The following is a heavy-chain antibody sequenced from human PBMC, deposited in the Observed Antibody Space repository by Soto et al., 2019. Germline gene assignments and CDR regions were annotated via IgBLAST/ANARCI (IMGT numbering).Heavy chain of an antibody. CDR1: GGSISSYY. Sequence: SETLSLTCTVSGGSISSYYWSWIRQPPGKGLEWIGYIYYSGSTNYNPSLKSRVTISVDTSKNQFSLKLSSVTAADTAVYYCARNYYGSGSYYFDYCGQGTLVTVSS. CDR3: ARNYYGSGSYYFDY. V-gene: IGHV4-59*01. J-gene: IGHJ4*02. D-gene: IGHD3-10*01. CDR2: IYYSGST.